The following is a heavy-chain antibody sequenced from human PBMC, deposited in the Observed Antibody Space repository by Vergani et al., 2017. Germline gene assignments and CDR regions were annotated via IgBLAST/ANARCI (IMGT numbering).Heavy chain of an antibody. V-gene: IGHV3-9*01. CDR2: ISWNSGSI. Sequence: EVQLVESGGGLVQPGRSLRLSCAASGFTFDDYAMHWVRQAPGKGLEWVSGISWNSGSIGYADSVKGRFTISRDNAKNSLYLQMNSLRAEDTALYYCAKDGFIPFWGQGTMVTVSS. CDR1: GFTFDDYA. CDR3: AKDGFIPF. D-gene: IGHD3-16*02. J-gene: IGHJ3*01.